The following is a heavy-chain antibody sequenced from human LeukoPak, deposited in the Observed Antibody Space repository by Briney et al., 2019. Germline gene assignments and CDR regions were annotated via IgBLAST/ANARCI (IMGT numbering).Heavy chain of an antibody. CDR3: AKNRLYYYYYYGMDV. V-gene: IGHV3-30*18. J-gene: IGHJ6*02. CDR2: ISYDGSNK. D-gene: IGHD1-14*01. Sequence: VGSLRLSCAASGFTFSSYGMHWVRQAPGKGLEWVAVISYDGSNKYYADSVKGRFTISRDNSKNTLYLQMNSLRAEDTAVYYCAKNRLYYYYYYGMDVWGQGTTVTVSS. CDR1: GFTFSSYG.